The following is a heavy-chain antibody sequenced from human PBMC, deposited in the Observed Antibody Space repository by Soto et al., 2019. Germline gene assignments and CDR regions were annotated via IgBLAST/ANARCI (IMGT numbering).Heavy chain of an antibody. CDR3: ARSPDIVVVVAARPHYYYYYGMDV. J-gene: IGHJ6*02. D-gene: IGHD2-15*01. V-gene: IGHV3-30-3*01. CDR1: GFTFSSYA. Sequence: GGSLRLSCAASGFTFSSYAMHWVRQAPGKGLEWVAVISYDGSNKYYADSVKGRFTISRDNSKNTLYLQMNSLRAEDTAVYYCARSPDIVVVVAARPHYYYYYGMDVWGQGTTVTVSS. CDR2: ISYDGSNK.